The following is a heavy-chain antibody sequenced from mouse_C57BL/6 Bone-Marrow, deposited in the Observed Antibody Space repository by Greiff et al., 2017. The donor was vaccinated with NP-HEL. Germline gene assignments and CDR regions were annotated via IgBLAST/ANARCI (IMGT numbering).Heavy chain of an antibody. V-gene: IGHV14-4*01. D-gene: IGHD3-2*02. J-gene: IGHJ3*01. CDR1: GFNIKDDY. Sequence: VQLKESGAELVRPGASVKLSCTASGFNIKDDYMHWVKQRPEQGLEWIGWIDPENGDTEYASKFQGKATITADTSSNTAYLQLSSLTSEDTAVYYCTQTAQATWGQGTLVTVSA. CDR3: TQTAQAT. CDR2: IDPENGDT.